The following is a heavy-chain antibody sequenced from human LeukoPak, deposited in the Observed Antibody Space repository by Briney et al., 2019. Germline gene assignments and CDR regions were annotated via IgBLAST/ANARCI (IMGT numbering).Heavy chain of an antibody. D-gene: IGHD3-3*01. CDR3: ARDERYYDFWSGRD. CDR2: ISSSGSAE. V-gene: IGHV3-11*04. J-gene: IGHJ4*02. Sequence: GGSLRLSCAASGFTFSDYYMSWMRQAPGKGLEWVSFISSSGSAEYYADSVKGRFTISRDNAKNLPYLQMSSLTAEDTAVYYCARDERYYDFWSGRDWGQGTLVTVSS. CDR1: GFTFSDYY.